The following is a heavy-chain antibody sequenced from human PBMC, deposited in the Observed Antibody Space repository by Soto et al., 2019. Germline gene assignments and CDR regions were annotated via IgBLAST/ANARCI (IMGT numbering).Heavy chain of an antibody. D-gene: IGHD2-15*01. CDR1: GFTFSDHY. CDR3: ARVSTPSIDY. CDR2: IRNKANSYTT. V-gene: IGHV3-72*01. Sequence: GGSLRLSCAASGFTFSDHYMDWVRQAPGKGLEWVGRIRNKANSYTTEYAASVKGRFTISRDDSKNSLYLQMNSLKIEDTAVYYCARVSTPSIDYWGQGTLVTVSS. J-gene: IGHJ4*02.